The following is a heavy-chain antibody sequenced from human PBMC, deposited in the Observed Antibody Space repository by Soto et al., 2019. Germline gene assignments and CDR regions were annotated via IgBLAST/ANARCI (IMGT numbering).Heavy chain of an antibody. CDR2: INPNSGGT. Sequence: ASVKVSCKASGYTFTGYYMHWVRQAPGQGLEWMGWINPNSGGTNYAQKFQGWVTMNRDTSISTAYMELSRLRSDDTAVYYCASRIVVVTAIKTDYYGMDVWGQGTTVTVSS. CDR3: ASRIVVVTAIKTDYYGMDV. D-gene: IGHD2-21*02. V-gene: IGHV1-2*04. CDR1: GYTFTGYY. J-gene: IGHJ6*02.